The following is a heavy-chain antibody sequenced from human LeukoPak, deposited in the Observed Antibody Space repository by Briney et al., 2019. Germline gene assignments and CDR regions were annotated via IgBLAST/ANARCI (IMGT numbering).Heavy chain of an antibody. CDR1: GFTFSNYA. D-gene: IGHD5-12*01. CDR3: ARSLATSYYYMDV. V-gene: IGHV3-30*04. Sequence: GGSLRLSCAASGFTFSNYAMHWVRQAPGKGLEWVAVISYDGSNKYYADSVKGRFTISRNNSKNTLYLQMNSLRAEDTAVYYCARSLATSYYYMDVWGKGTTVTVSS. J-gene: IGHJ6*03. CDR2: ISYDGSNK.